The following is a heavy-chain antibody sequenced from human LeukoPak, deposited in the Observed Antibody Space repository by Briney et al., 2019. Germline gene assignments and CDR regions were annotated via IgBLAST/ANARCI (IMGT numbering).Heavy chain of an antibody. J-gene: IGHJ6*02. CDR2: IYTSGST. CDR3: ARENVDPSGDYYTDYGMDV. V-gene: IGHV4-4*07. D-gene: IGHD3-3*01. CDR1: GGSISSYY. Sequence: PSETLSLTCTVSGGSISSYYWSWIRQPAGKGLEWIGRIYTSGSTNYNPSLKSRVTISVDTSKNQFSLKLSSVTAADTAVYYCARENVDPSGDYYTDYGMDVWGQGTTVTVSS.